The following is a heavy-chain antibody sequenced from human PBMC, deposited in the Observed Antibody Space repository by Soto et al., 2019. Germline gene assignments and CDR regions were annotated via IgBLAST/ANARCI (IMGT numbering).Heavy chain of an antibody. V-gene: IGHV4-59*01. Sequence: SETLSLTCTVSSSSISSYYWTWIRQPPGKGLEWIGYIHYSGNTNSNPSLKSRVTISVDTSKNQFSLKLSSVTAADTAVYYCARASLYDSSSLFDYWGQGTLVTVPQ. J-gene: IGHJ4*02. D-gene: IGHD3-22*01. CDR3: ARASLYDSSSLFDY. CDR1: SSSISSYY. CDR2: IHYSGNT.